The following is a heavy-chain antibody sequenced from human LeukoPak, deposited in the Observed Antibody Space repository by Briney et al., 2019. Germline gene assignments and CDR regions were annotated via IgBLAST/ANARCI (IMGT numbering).Heavy chain of an antibody. CDR1: GRSFSVSA. Sequence: WGTLTLSCPASGRSFSVSAWHWLRQAPGKGLEWLGRIKTKAYNYATPYPTSLKGRFTISIDDSTNTAYLQMNSLKTEDTAVYYCTHRAYYYSVDVWGKGTTVTVSS. D-gene: IGHD3-10*01. CDR3: THRAYYYSVDV. CDR2: IKTKAYNYAT. J-gene: IGHJ6*04. V-gene: IGHV3-73*01.